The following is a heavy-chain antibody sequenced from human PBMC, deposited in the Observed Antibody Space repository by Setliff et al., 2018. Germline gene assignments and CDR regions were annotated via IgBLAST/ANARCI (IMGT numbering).Heavy chain of an antibody. CDR3: ARSPANGGHDAFDI. J-gene: IGHJ3*02. V-gene: IGHV3-21*01. Sequence: GGSLRLSCAASGFTFSSYSMHWVRQTPGKGLEWVSSISPDSYYIYYADSIKGRXXIXXXXXXXXXXXXXXXXRAEDTAVFYCARSPANGGHDAFDIWGQGTMVTVSS. CDR1: GFTFSSYS. D-gene: IGHD2-21*01. CDR2: ISPDSYYI.